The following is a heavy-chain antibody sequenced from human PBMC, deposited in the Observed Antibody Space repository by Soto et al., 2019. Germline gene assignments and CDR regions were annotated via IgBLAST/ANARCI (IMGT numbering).Heavy chain of an antibody. V-gene: IGHV1-18*01. CDR3: ARGKSSSWYFFDY. J-gene: IGHJ4*02. CDR1: GYTFTSYG. D-gene: IGHD6-13*01. Sequence: ASVKVSCKASGYTFTSYGISWVRQAPGQGLEWMGWISAYNGNTNYAQKFQGRVTMTRDTSTSTVYMELSSLRSEDTAVYYCARGKSSSWYFFDYWGQGTLVTVSS. CDR2: ISAYNGNT.